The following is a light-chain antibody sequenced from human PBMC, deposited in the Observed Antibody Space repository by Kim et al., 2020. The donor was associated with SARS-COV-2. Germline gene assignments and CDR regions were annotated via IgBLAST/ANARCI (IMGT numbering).Light chain of an antibody. V-gene: IGKV1-5*03. Sequence: ASVGDRVTITCRASQNINNFLAWYQQKPGKAPKLLIYTSSTLKIGVPSRFSGSGSGTEFTLTASGLQSDDFATYYCQQYYSYPWTFGQGTKVDIK. CDR1: QNINNF. CDR3: QQYYSYPWT. J-gene: IGKJ1*01. CDR2: TSS.